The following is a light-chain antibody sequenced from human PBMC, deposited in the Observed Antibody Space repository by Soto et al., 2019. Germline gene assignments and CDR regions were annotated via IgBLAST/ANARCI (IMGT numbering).Light chain of an antibody. CDR3: FSYTSSTAYV. CDR2: EVS. CDR1: SSDVGGYNY. J-gene: IGLJ1*01. Sequence: QSVLTQPASVSGSPGQSITISCTGTSSDVGGYNYVSWYQLHPGKAPKLMIYEVSNRPSGISNRFSASKSGNTASLTISGLRAEEEADYYCFSYTSSTAYVFGTGTKVTVL. V-gene: IGLV2-14*01.